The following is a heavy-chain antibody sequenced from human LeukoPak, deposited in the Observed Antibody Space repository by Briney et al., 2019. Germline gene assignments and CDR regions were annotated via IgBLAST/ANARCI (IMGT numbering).Heavy chain of an antibody. D-gene: IGHD2-2*01. CDR3: ARHGIYCSSTSCYDDWFDP. J-gene: IGHJ5*02. CDR1: GGSISSYY. Sequence: SETLSLTCTVSGGSISSYYWSWIRQPPGKGLEWIGYIYYSGSINYNPSLKSRVTISVDTSKNQFSLKLSSVTAADTAVYYCARHGIYCSSTSCYDDWFDPWGQGTLVTVSS. CDR2: IYYSGSI. V-gene: IGHV4-59*08.